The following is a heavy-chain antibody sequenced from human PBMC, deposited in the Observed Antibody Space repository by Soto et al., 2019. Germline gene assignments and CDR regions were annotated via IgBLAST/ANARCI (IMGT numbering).Heavy chain of an antibody. V-gene: IGHV3-23*01. D-gene: IGHD4-17*01. Sequence: VQLLESGGGLVQPGGSLRLSCAASGFTFSSYAMNWVRQAPGMGLEWVSALSGSGVRTYYADSVKGRFTISRDNSKNTLYLQMNSLRAEDTAVYYCTQDYGTVNLNWFDPWGQGTLVTVSS. J-gene: IGHJ5*02. CDR1: GFTFSSYA. CDR3: TQDYGTVNLNWFDP. CDR2: LSGSGVRT.